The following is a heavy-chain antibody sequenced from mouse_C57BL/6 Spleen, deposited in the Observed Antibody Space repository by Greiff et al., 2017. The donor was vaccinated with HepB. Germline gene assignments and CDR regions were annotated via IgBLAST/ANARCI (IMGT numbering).Heavy chain of an antibody. J-gene: IGHJ4*01. V-gene: IGHV5-4*01. D-gene: IGHD2-2*01. Sequence: EVKLVESGGGLVKPGGSLKLSCAASGFTFSSYAMSWVRQTPEKRLEWVATISDGGSYTYYPDNVKGRFTISRDNAKNNLYLQMSHLKSEDTAMYYCARDPMVTTRAMDYWGQGTSVTVSS. CDR1: GFTFSSYA. CDR3: ARDPMVTTRAMDY. CDR2: ISDGGSYT.